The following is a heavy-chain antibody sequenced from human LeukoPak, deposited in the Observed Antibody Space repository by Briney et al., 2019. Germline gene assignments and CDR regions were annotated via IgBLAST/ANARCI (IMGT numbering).Heavy chain of an antibody. Sequence: GGSLRLSCAVSGITLSNYGMSWVRQAPGKGLEWVAGISGSGGGTNYADSVKGRFTISRDNARNTLYLQMNSLRVEDTAAYFCAKRGVVIRVILVGFHREAYYFDSWGQGALVTVSS. CDR1: GITLSNYG. CDR2: ISGSGGGT. J-gene: IGHJ4*02. CDR3: AKRGVVIRVILVGFHREAYYFDS. D-gene: IGHD3-22*01. V-gene: IGHV3-23*01.